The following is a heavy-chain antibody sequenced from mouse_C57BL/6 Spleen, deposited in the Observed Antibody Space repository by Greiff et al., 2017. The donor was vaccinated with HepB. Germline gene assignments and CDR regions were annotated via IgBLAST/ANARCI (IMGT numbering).Heavy chain of an antibody. D-gene: IGHD4-1*01. CDR1: GYTFTSYW. CDR3: AREGGSWDGVYAMDY. CDR2: IDPNSGGT. Sequence: QVQLKQPGAELVKPGASVKLSCKASGYTFTSYWMHWVKQRPGRGLEWIGRIDPNSGGTKYNEKFKSKATLTVDKPSSTAYMQLSSLTSEASAVYYCAREGGSWDGVYAMDYWGQGTSVTVSS. J-gene: IGHJ4*01. V-gene: IGHV1-72*01.